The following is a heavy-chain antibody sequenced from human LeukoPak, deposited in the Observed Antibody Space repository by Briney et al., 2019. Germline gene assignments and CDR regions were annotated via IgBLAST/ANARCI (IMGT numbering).Heavy chain of an antibody. D-gene: IGHD6-13*01. V-gene: IGHV4-34*01. J-gene: IGHJ6*03. Sequence: PSETLSLTCAVYGGSFSGYYWSWIRQPPGKGLEWIGEINHSGSTNYHPSLKSRVTISVHTSKNQFSLKLSSMTPADTAVYYCARWRAAAGISYYYYYMDVWGKGTTVTVSS. CDR1: GGSFSGYY. CDR3: ARWRAAAGISYYYYYMDV. CDR2: INHSGST.